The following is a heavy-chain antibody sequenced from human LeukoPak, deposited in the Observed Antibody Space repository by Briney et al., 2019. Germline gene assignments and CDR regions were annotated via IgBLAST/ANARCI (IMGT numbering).Heavy chain of an antibody. D-gene: IGHD5-24*01. V-gene: IGHV3-33*08. Sequence: GGSLRLSCAASGFTFSSYAMSWVRQAPGKGLEWVAGIWYDGSKKVYADSVKGRFTISRDDSKNTVQLQMNSLSVEDTAVYYCARDRAMASYDYWGQGTLVTVSS. CDR2: IWYDGSKK. J-gene: IGHJ4*02. CDR1: GFTFSSYA. CDR3: ARDRAMASYDY.